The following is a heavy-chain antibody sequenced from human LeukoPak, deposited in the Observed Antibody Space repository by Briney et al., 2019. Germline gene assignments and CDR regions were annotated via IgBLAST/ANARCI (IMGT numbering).Heavy chain of an antibody. CDR3: AKGKYSSGGVPDY. V-gene: IGHV3-23*01. D-gene: IGHD6-19*01. Sequence: GGSLRLSCAASGFTFSSYAMSWVRQAPGKGLEWVSAISGSGGSTYYADSVKGRFTVSRNNSKNTLYLQVNSLRGEDTAVYYCAKGKYSSGGVPDYWGQGTLVTASS. CDR1: GFTFSSYA. CDR2: ISGSGGST. J-gene: IGHJ4*02.